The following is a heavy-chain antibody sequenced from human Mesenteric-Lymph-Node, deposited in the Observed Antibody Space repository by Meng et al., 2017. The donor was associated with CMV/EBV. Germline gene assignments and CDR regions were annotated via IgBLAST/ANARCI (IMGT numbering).Heavy chain of an antibody. D-gene: IGHD6-13*01. J-gene: IGHJ4*02. CDR3: ARGSIAAAGRGRLGY. Sequence: ASVKVSCKASGYTFTSYAMHWVRQAPGQRLEWMGWSNAGNGNTKYSQEFQGRVTITRDTSASTAYMELSRLRSDDTAVYYCARGSIAAAGRGRLGYWGQGTLVTVSS. CDR1: GYTFTSYA. V-gene: IGHV1-3*02. CDR2: SNAGNGNT.